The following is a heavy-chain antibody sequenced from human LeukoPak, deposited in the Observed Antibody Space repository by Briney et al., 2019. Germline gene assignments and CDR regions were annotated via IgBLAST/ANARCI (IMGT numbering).Heavy chain of an antibody. CDR2: IYWNDDK. CDR3: AHSETPDTCGSLVPFDY. CDR1: GFSLRTSGVG. J-gene: IGHJ4*02. V-gene: IGHV2-5*01. D-gene: IGHD3-22*01. Sequence: ESGPTLLKPTRPVTLTCIFFGFSLRTSGVGVGWIRQPPGKALEWLASIYWNDDKRYSPFLKSRLTITKDTSKNQVVLTMTNMNPVDAATYYCAHSETPDTCGSLVPFDYWGQGTLVTVSS.